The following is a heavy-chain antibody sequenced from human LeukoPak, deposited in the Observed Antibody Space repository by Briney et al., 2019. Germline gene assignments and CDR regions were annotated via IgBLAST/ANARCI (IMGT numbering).Heavy chain of an antibody. Sequence: SETLSLTCTVSGASVTSGGFYWGWLRQSPGQGLQRIATVYYTGSTYYNPSLKSRVTISIDTSKNQFSLNLRSLIAADTAVYYCARHSGSGSLSRPFDPWGRGTLVTVSS. CDR1: GASVTSGGFY. CDR2: VYYTGST. J-gene: IGHJ5*02. CDR3: ARHSGSGSLSRPFDP. D-gene: IGHD3-10*01. V-gene: IGHV4-39*01.